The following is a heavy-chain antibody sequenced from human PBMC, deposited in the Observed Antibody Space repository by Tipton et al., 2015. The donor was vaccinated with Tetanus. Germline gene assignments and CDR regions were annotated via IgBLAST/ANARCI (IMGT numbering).Heavy chain of an antibody. CDR2: ISASGST. V-gene: IGHV4-34*01. Sequence: TLSLTCAVSGESFSGHYWSWIRQAPGEGLEWVGEISASGSTNYNPSLESRITMSVDTTKKRISLRLASLMAADTAVYFCARSIAAAAVWPYDFWGQGTLVTVTS. D-gene: IGHD6-13*01. CDR3: ARSIAAAAVWPYDF. J-gene: IGHJ4*02. CDR1: GESFSGHY.